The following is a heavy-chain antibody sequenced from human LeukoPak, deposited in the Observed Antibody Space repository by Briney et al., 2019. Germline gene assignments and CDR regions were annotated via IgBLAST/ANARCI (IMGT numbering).Heavy chain of an antibody. J-gene: IGHJ4*02. Sequence: PGGSPRLSCAASGFTFSSYSMNWVRQAPGKGLEWVSSISSSSSYIYYADSVKGRFTISRDNAKNSLYLQMNSLRAEDTAVYYCARDYYDSSGYYRFDYWGQGTLVTVSS. CDR1: GFTFSSYS. V-gene: IGHV3-21*01. CDR3: ARDYYDSSGYYRFDY. CDR2: ISSSSSYI. D-gene: IGHD3-22*01.